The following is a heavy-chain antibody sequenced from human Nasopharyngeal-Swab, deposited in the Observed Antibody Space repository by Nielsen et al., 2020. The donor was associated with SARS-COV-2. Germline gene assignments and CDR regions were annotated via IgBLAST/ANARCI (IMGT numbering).Heavy chain of an antibody. CDR2: ISYDASDK. CDR3: ARDRPHWGCDY. CDR1: GFTFSSYT. J-gene: IGHJ4*02. D-gene: IGHD3-16*01. V-gene: IGHV3-30*04. Sequence: GGSLRLSCAASGFTFSSYTIHWVRPAPGKGLEWVAVISYDASDKYYADSVKGRFTLSRDNSKNTVYLQMNSLRAEDTAVYYCARDRPHWGCDYWGQGTLVTVSS.